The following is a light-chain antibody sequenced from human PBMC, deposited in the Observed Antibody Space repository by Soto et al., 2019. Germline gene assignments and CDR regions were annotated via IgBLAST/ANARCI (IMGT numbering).Light chain of an antibody. CDR1: SSNIGAGYD. V-gene: IGLV1-40*01. J-gene: IGLJ1*01. CDR3: QSYDTSLSGYV. CDR2: YNN. Sequence: QLVLTQPPSVSGAPGQMVTISCTGSSSNIGAGYDVHWYQQLPGSAPNLLIFYNNNRPSGVPDRFSGSKSVTSASLAITGLQAEDEADYYCQSYDTSLSGYVFGTGTKVTVL.